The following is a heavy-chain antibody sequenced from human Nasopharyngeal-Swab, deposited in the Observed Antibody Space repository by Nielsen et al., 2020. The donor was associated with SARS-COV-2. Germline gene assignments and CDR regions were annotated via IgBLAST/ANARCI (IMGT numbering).Heavy chain of an antibody. J-gene: IGHJ5*02. D-gene: IGHD2-2*02. V-gene: IGHV3-9*01. CDR3: ARDSRRYCSSTSCYMGNWFDP. CDR2: ISWNSGST. Sequence: WIRQPPGKGLEWVSGISWNSGSTGYADSVKGRFTISRDNSENTLYLQVNSLRTEDTAVYYCARDSRRYCSSTSCYMGNWFDPWGQGTLVTVSS.